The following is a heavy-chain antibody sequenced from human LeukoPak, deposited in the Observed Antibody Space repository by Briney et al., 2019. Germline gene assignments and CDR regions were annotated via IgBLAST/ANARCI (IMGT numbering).Heavy chain of an antibody. CDR1: GGTFSSYA. CDR2: IIPILGIA. Sequence: GASVKVSCKASGGTFSSYAISWVRQAPGQGLEWMGRIIPILGIANYAQKFQGRVTITADKSTSTAYMELSSLRSEDTAVYYCASDGYKITMITYGDYFDYWGQGTLVTVSS. D-gene: IGHD3-22*01. J-gene: IGHJ4*02. V-gene: IGHV1-69*04. CDR3: ASDGYKITMITYGDYFDY.